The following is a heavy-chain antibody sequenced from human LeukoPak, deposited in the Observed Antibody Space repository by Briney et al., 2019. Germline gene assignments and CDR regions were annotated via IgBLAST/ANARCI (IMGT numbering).Heavy chain of an antibody. CDR1: GFTFSSYA. D-gene: IGHD4-11*01. V-gene: IGHV3-23*01. Sequence: GGSLRLSCAASGFTFSSYAMSWVRQAPGKGLEWVSAISGSGGSTYYADSVKGRFTISRDNSKNTLYLQMNSLRAEDTAVCYCAKAVTANDYNKDLNWFDPWGQGTLVTVSS. CDR3: AKAVTANDYNKDLNWFDP. CDR2: ISGSGGST. J-gene: IGHJ5*02.